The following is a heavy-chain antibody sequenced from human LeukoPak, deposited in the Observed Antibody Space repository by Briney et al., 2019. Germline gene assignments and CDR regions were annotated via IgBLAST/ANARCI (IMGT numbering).Heavy chain of an antibody. Sequence: GGSLRLSCAVSGFTFSSYGMHWVRQAPGKGLEWVAVIWYDGSNKYYADSVKGRFTISRDNSKNTLYLQMNSLRAEDTAVYYCAKGEYYYDSSGYKAEYFQHWGQGTLVTVSS. V-gene: IGHV3-33*06. CDR3: AKGEYYYDSSGYKAEYFQH. CDR2: IWYDGSNK. CDR1: GFTFSSYG. D-gene: IGHD3-22*01. J-gene: IGHJ1*01.